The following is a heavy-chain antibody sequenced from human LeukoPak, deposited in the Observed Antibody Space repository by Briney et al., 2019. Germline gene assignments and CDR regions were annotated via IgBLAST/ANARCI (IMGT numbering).Heavy chain of an antibody. CDR1: GFTFDDYA. CDR3: AREDFITFFGVGMMRRAFDI. CDR2: ISWNSGSI. D-gene: IGHD3-3*01. V-gene: IGHV3-9*01. J-gene: IGHJ3*02. Sequence: GRSLRLSCAASGFTFDDYAMHWVRQAPGKGLEWVSGISWNSGSIGYADSVKGRFTISRDNAKNTLYLQMNSLRAEDTAVYYCAREDFITFFGVGMMRRAFDIWGQGTMVTVSS.